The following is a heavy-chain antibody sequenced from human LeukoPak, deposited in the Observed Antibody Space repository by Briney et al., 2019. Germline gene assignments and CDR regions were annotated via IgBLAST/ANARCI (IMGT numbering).Heavy chain of an antibody. CDR2: ISGSGDRT. V-gene: IGHV3-23*01. J-gene: IGHJ3*02. Sequence: GGSLRLSCAASGLTFSTYVMNWVRQTPGKGLEWVSAISGSGDRTNYAQSVKGRFTISRENSKNTVYLQMNSLRVEDTAVYYCAKDRVAQDDDAFDIWGQETMVTVSS. D-gene: IGHD2-15*01. CDR3: AKDRVAQDDDAFDI. CDR1: GLTFSTYV.